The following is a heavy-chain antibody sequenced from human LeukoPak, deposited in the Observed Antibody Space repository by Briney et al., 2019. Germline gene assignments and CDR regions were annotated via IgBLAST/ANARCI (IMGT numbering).Heavy chain of an antibody. CDR2: INPNSGGT. CDR3: ARDPEYCTNGVCYIEGY. V-gene: IGHV1-2*06. D-gene: IGHD2-8*01. CDR1: GYTFTCYY. J-gene: IGHJ4*02. Sequence: ASXXVXCKASGYTFTCYYMHWVRQAPGQGLEWMGRINPNSGGTNYAQKFQGRVTMTRDTSISTAYMELSRLRSDDTAVYYCARDPEYCTNGVCYIEGYWGQGTLVTVSS.